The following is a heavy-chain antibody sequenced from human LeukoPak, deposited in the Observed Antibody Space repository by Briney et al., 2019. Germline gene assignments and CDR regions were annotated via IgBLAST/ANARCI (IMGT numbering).Heavy chain of an antibody. V-gene: IGHV3-21*01. CDR1: GFTFSSYS. Sequence: PGGSLRLSCAASGFTFSSYSMNWVRQAPGKGLEWVSSISSSSSYIYYADSVEGRFTISRDNAKNSLYLQMNSLRAEDTAVYYCARDPYSLRGVIFDYWGQGTLVTVSS. CDR2: ISSSSSYI. CDR3: ARDPYSLRGVIFDY. D-gene: IGHD3-10*01. J-gene: IGHJ4*02.